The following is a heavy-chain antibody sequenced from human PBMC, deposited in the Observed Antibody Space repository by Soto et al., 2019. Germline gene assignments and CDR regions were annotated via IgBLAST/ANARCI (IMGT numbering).Heavy chain of an antibody. D-gene: IGHD6-25*01. CDR1: GGSISSGDYY. CDR3: ARVAARTDGYGMDV. Sequence: PSETLSLTCTVSGGSISSGDYYWSWIRQPPGKGLEWIGYIYYSGSTYYNPSLKSRVTISVDTSKNQFPLKLSSVTAADTAVYYCARVAARTDGYGMDVWGQGTTVTVSS. CDR2: IYYSGST. J-gene: IGHJ6*02. V-gene: IGHV4-30-4*01.